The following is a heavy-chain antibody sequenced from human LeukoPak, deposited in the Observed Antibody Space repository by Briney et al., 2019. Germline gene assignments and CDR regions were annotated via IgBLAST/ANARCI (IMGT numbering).Heavy chain of an antibody. CDR3: ARGVYIAAAPHGY. J-gene: IGHJ4*02. Sequence: SETLSLTCTVSGGSISSYYWSWVRQPPGNGLEWIGYIYYSGTTNYNPSLKSRVTISVDTSKNQFSLKLSSVTAADTAVYYCARGVYIAAAPHGYWGQGTLVTVSS. CDR1: GGSISSYY. V-gene: IGHV4-59*01. CDR2: IYYSGTT. D-gene: IGHD6-13*01.